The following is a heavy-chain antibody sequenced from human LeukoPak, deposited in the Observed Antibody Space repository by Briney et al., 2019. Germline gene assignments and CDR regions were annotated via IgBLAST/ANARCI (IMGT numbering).Heavy chain of an antibody. J-gene: IGHJ4*02. Sequence: PSEPLSLTCAVYGGSFSGYYWSWVRQPPGKELEWIGEINHSGITDYNPSLKSRVTISVDTSKNQCSLKLSSVTAADTAVYYCARGLSIVVVTPNYYFDYWGQGTLVTVSS. V-gene: IGHV4-34*01. CDR3: ARGLSIVVVTPNYYFDY. CDR2: INHSGIT. CDR1: GGSFSGYY. D-gene: IGHD2-21*02.